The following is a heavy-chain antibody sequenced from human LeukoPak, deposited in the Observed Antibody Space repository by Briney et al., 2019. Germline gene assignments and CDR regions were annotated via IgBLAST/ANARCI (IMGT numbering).Heavy chain of an antibody. CDR2: IYSGGST. J-gene: IGHJ5*02. Sequence: SETLSLTCTVSGGSITGYYWTWVRQPPGKGPEWIGYIYSGGSTKYNPSLKSRITISVNTSKNQFSLKLNSVTAADTALYYCARGYYYSSGSFDPWGQGTLVTVSS. V-gene: IGHV4-4*09. D-gene: IGHD3-10*01. CDR1: GGSITGYY. CDR3: ARGYYYSSGSFDP.